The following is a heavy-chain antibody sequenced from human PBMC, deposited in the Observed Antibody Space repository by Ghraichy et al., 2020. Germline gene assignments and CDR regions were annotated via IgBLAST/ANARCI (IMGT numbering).Heavy chain of an antibody. CDR2: ISGSGGST. V-gene: IGHV3-23*01. J-gene: IGHJ6*02. D-gene: IGHD2-15*01. Sequence: GSLKISCAASGFTFSSYAMSWVRQAPGKGLEWVSAISGSGGSTYYADSVKGRFTISRDNSKNTLYLQMNSLRVEDTAVYYCASGLGSTHYYFGMDVWGQGTTVTVSS. CDR3: ASGLGSTHYYFGMDV. CDR1: GFTFSSYA.